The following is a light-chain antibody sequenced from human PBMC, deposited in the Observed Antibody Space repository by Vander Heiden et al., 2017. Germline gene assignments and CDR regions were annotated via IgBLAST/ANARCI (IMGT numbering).Light chain of an antibody. CDR2: EVS. J-gene: IGLJ1*01. V-gene: IGLV2-14*01. Sequence: QSALTQPAAVSGSPGQPNTISCTGTSSDVGGYNYVSWYQQHPGKAPKLMIYEVSNRPSGVSNRFSGSKSGNTASLTISGLQAEDEADYYCSSYTSSSTDYVFGTGTKVTVL. CDR1: SSDVGGYNY. CDR3: SSYTSSSTDYV.